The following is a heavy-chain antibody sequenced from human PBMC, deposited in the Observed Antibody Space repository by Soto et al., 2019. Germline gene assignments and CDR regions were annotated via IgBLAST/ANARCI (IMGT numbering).Heavy chain of an antibody. V-gene: IGHV5-51*01. CDR3: ARQYCSGGSCHHPDY. J-gene: IGHJ4*02. D-gene: IGHD2-15*01. Sequence: PGESLKISCKGSGYTFTSYWIAWVREMPGKGLEWMGIIYPGDSDTTYSPSFQGQVTISADKSLSTASLQWSSLRASNTAMYYCARQYCSGGSCHHPDYWGQGTLVTVSS. CDR2: IYPGDSDT. CDR1: GYTFTSYW.